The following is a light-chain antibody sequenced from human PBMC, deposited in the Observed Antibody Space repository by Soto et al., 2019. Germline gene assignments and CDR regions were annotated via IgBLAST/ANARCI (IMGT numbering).Light chain of an antibody. J-gene: IGLJ2*01. V-gene: IGLV2-8*01. CDR2: EVS. CDR1: SSDVGGYNY. Sequence: QSVLTQPASVSGSPGQSVTISCTGTSSDVGGYNYVSWYQLHPGKAPKLMIYEVSKRPSGVPDRFLGSKSGNTASLTVSGLQAEDEADYYCSSYAGINNLVFGGGTQLTVL. CDR3: SSYAGINNLV.